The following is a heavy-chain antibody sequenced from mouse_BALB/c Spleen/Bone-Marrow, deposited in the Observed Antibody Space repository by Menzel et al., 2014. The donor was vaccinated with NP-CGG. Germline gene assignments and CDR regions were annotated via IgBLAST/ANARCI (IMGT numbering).Heavy chain of an antibody. CDR1: GFDFSRYW. CDR2: INPDSRTI. D-gene: IGHD1-1*01. J-gene: IGHJ4*01. CDR3: ARPDYGSAMDY. Sequence: VQLKQSGGGLVQPGGSLKLSCAASGFDFSRYWMSWVRQAPGKGLEWIGEINPDSRTINYTPSLKDKFIISRDNAKNTLYLQMSKVRSEDTALYYCARPDYGSAMDYWGQGTSVTVSS. V-gene: IGHV4-1*02.